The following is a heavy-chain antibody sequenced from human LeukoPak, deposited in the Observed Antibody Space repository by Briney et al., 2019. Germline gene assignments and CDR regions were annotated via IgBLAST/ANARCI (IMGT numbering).Heavy chain of an antibody. D-gene: IGHD3-3*01. J-gene: IGHJ6*02. CDR3: ARGTFGVVISPAYYYYGMDV. V-gene: IGHV3-30*03. Sequence: GGSLRLSCATSGFIFSNYGMHWVRQAPGKGLEWVAVISYDGSNKYFADSVKGRFTISRDNSKNTLDLQMNSLRVEDAAVYYCARGTFGVVISPAYYYYGMDVWGQGTTVTVSS. CDR2: ISYDGSNK. CDR1: GFIFSNYG.